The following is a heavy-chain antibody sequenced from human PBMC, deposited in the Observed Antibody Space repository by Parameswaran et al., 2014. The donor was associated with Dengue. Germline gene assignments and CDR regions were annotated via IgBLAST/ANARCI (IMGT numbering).Heavy chain of an antibody. D-gene: IGHD3-10*01. CDR3: ARGGNPPFV. V-gene: IGHV1-2*02. CDR2: ITPNSGGT. J-gene: IGHJ4*02. Sequence: WVRQAPGQGLEWMGWITPNSGGTNYAQKFQGRVTMTRDTSINTAYMELSRLRSDDTAVYYCARGGNPPFVWGQGTLVTVSS.